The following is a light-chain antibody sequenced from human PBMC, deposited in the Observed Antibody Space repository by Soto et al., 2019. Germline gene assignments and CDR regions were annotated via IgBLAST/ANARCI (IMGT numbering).Light chain of an antibody. CDR3: QQYNNWPPTT. J-gene: IGKJ5*01. V-gene: IGKV3D-15*01. CDR2: LAS. Sequence: EIVMTQSPATLSVSPGERATLSCRASQSVSNNLPWYQQKPGQAPRLLIYLASTRATGIPARFSGSGSGTAFTLTISSLQSEDVAIYYCQQYNNWPPTTFGQGTRLEIK. CDR1: QSVSNN.